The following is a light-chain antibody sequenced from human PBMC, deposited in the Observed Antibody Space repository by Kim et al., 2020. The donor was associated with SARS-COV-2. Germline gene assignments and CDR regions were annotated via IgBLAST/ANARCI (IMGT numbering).Light chain of an antibody. V-gene: IGKV4-1*01. J-gene: IGKJ2*01. Sequence: RATINCKSSQNLLYSSDNKNYIAWYQHKPGQPPKLLIYWASTRESGVPDRFSGSGSGTDFILTISSLQAEDVAVYYCHQYYGSPYTFGQGTKLEI. CDR3: HQYYGSPYT. CDR2: WAS. CDR1: QNLLYSSDNKNY.